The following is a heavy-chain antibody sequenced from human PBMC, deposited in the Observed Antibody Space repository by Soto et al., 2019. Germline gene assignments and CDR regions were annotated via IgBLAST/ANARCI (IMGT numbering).Heavy chain of an antibody. CDR3: VKLPSSDELSLPDY. Sequence: GGSLRLSCSASGFTFSSYAMHWVRQAPGKGLEYVSAISSNGGSTYYADSVKGRFTISRDNSKNTLYLQMSSLRAEDTAVYYCVKLPSSDELSLPDYWGQGTLVTVSS. CDR1: GFTFSSYA. D-gene: IGHD3-22*01. V-gene: IGHV3-64D*08. CDR2: ISSNGGST. J-gene: IGHJ4*02.